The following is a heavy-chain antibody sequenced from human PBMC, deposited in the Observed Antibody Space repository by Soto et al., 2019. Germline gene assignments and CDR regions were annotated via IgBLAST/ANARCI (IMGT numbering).Heavy chain of an antibody. CDR1: GYTFTSYD. J-gene: IGHJ6*02. D-gene: IGHD3-3*02. Sequence: ASVKVSCKASGYTFTSYDINWVRQATGQGLEWMGWMNPNSGNTGYAQKFQGRVTMTRNTSISTAYMELSSLRSEDTAVYYCARDRGISFPMDVWGQGTTVTVSS. CDR2: MNPNSGNT. CDR3: ARDRGISFPMDV. V-gene: IGHV1-8*01.